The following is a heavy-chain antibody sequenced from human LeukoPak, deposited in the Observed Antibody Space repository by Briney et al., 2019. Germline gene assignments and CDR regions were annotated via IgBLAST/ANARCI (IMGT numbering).Heavy chain of an antibody. CDR3: ARGMIVVVINPDAFDI. Sequence: ASVKVSCKASGYTFTSYYMHWVRQAPGQGLEWMGIINPGGGSTSYAQKFQGGVTMTRDTSTSTVYMELSSLRSEDTAVYYCARGMIVVVINPDAFDIWGQGTMVTVSS. CDR1: GYTFTSYY. J-gene: IGHJ3*02. D-gene: IGHD3-22*01. V-gene: IGHV1-46*01. CDR2: INPGGGST.